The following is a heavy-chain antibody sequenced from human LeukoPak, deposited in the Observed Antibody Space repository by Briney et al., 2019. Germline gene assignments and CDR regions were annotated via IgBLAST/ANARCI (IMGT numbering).Heavy chain of an antibody. CDR1: GGSVSSVSYY. V-gene: IGHV4-61*01. CDR2: IYYSGST. CDR3: ARDWDGSSWYDY. D-gene: IGHD6-13*01. Sequence: SETLALTCTVSGGSVSSVSYYWSWIRQPPGKGLEWIGYIYYSGSTNYNSSLKSRVTISVETSKNQFSLKLRSVTAADTAVYYCARDWDGSSWYDYWGQGTLVTVSS. J-gene: IGHJ4*02.